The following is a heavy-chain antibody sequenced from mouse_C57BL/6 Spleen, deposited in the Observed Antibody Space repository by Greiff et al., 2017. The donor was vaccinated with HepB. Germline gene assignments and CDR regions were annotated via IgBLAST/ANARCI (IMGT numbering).Heavy chain of an antibody. CDR1: GYSFTGYY. V-gene: IGHV1-42*01. CDR2: INPSTGGT. Sequence: VQLQQSGPELVKPGASVKISCKASGYSFTGYYMNWVKQSPEKSLEWIGEINPSTGGTTYNQKFKAKATLTVDKSSSTAYMQLSSLTTEDSAIYYCARNSNYGGDYAMDYWGQGTSVTVSS. CDR3: ARNSNYGGDYAMDY. J-gene: IGHJ4*01. D-gene: IGHD2-5*01.